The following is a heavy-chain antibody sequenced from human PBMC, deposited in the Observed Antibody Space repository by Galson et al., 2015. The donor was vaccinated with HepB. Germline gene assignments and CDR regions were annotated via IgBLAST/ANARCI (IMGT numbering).Heavy chain of an antibody. D-gene: IGHD3-10*01. J-gene: IGHJ4*02. V-gene: IGHV1-69*06. Sequence: SVKVSCKASGGTFSNYAIDWVRQAPGQGLEWIGGITPLFNTAKYAQIFQGRVTITADKSTSTAYMELSSLRPEDTAVYYCARGYDSGSYYYHHWGQGSLVTVSS. CDR3: ARGYDSGSYYYHH. CDR2: ITPLFNTA. CDR1: GGTFSNYA.